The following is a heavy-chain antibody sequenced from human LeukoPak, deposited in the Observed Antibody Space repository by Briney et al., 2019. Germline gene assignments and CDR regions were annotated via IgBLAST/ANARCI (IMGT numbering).Heavy chain of an antibody. CDR1: GFTFSSYG. CDR2: ISGSGGST. D-gene: IGHD2-2*01. CDR3: AKDPLIVVVPAAMEL. V-gene: IGHV3-23*01. Sequence: GGTLRLSCAASGFTFSSYGMSWVRQAPGKGLEWVSAISGSGGSTYYADSVKGRFTISRDNSKNTLYLQMNSLRAEDTAVYYCAKDPLIVVVPAAMELWGQGTLVTVSS. J-gene: IGHJ4*02.